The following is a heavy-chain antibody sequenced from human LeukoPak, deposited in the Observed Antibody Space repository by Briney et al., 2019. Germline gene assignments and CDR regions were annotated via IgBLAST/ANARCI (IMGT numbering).Heavy chain of an antibody. Sequence: GESLKISCKGSGYSFTSYWIGWVRQMPGKGLEWMGIIYPGATDTRYSPSFQGQVTISADKSISTAYLQWSSLKASDTAMYYCARWVYYYDGSGYPEYWGQGTLVTVSS. J-gene: IGHJ4*02. D-gene: IGHD3-22*01. CDR3: ARWVYYYDGSGYPEY. CDR2: IYPGATDT. CDR1: GYSFTSYW. V-gene: IGHV5-51*01.